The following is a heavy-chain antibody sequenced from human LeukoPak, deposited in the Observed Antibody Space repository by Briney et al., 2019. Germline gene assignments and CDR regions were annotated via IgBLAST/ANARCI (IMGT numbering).Heavy chain of an antibody. Sequence: SETLSLTCTVSGGSISSYYWSWIRPPPGKGVEWIGYIYYSGSTNYNPSLKSRVTISVDTSKNQFSLKLSSVTAADTAVYYCARVGYSYGNAPWGQGTLVTVSS. D-gene: IGHD5-18*01. CDR1: GGSISSYY. CDR2: IYYSGST. J-gene: IGHJ5*02. V-gene: IGHV4-59*01. CDR3: ARVGYSYGNAP.